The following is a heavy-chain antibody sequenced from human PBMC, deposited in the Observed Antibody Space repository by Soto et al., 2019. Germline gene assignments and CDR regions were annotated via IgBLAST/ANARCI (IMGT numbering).Heavy chain of an antibody. CDR3: AKEGSPKVSRWDDY. J-gene: IGHJ4*02. Sequence: QVQLAESGGGVVQPGGSLRLSCAASGFTFSDYGIDWIRQAPGKGLEWVAVISHEGGTQYYADSVRGRFTVSRDNSKNILYLQMDSLRHEDTAVYFCAKEGSPKVSRWDDYWGQGTLVTVSS. CDR2: ISHEGGTQ. D-gene: IGHD1-26*01. CDR1: GFTFSDYG. V-gene: IGHV3-30*18.